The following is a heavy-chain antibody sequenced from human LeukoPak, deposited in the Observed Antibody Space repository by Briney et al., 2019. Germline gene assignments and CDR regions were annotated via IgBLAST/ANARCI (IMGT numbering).Heavy chain of an antibody. CDR3: ARDTVETYYYDSSGYLFDY. D-gene: IGHD3-22*01. CDR1: GFTFSSYS. J-gene: IGHJ4*02. CDR2: ISSSSSYI. V-gene: IGHV3-21*01. Sequence: GGSLRLSCAASGFTFSSYSMNWVRQAPGKGLEWASSISSSSSYIYYADSVKGRFTISRDNAKNSLYLQMNSLRAEDTAVYYCARDTVETYYYDSSGYLFDYWGQGTLVTVSS.